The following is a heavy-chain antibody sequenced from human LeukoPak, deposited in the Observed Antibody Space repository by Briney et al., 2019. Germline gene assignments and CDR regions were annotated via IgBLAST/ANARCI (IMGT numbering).Heavy chain of an antibody. Sequence: GRSLRLSCADSGFTFDDYAMHWVRQGPGRGLEWVSGISWNSGRIGYADSVQGRFTISRDNAKNFLYLQMNSLRVEDMALYYCAKSRAAAGHEGSDIWGQGTMVTVSS. J-gene: IGHJ3*02. V-gene: IGHV3-9*03. CDR1: GFTFDDYA. D-gene: IGHD6-13*01. CDR3: AKSRAAAGHEGSDI. CDR2: ISWNSGRI.